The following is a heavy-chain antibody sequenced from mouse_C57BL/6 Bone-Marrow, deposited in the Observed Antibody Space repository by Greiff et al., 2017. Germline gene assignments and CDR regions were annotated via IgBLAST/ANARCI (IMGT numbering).Heavy chain of an antibody. CDR2: IYPSDSET. CDR3: ARKDDYGSSPLAY. CDR1: GYTFTSYW. V-gene: IGHV1-61*01. Sequence: QVQLKQPGAELVRPGSSVKLSCKASGYTFTSYWMDWVKQRPGQGLEWIGNIYPSDSETHYNQKFKDKATLTVDKSSSTAYMQLSSLTSEDSAVYYCARKDDYGSSPLAYWGQGTLVTVSA. D-gene: IGHD1-1*01. J-gene: IGHJ3*01.